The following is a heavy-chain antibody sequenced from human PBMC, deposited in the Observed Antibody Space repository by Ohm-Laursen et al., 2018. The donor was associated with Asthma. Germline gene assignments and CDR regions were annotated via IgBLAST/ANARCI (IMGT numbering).Heavy chain of an antibody. CDR1: GFTFSSYS. CDR2: ISSSSSYI. Sequence: SLRLSCAASGFTFSSYSMNWVRQAPGKGLEWVSSISSSSSYIYYADSVKGRFTISRGNAKNSLYLQMNSLRAEDTAVYYCASYYGDYDYYYGMDVWGQGTTVTVSS. CDR3: ASYYGDYDYYYGMDV. V-gene: IGHV3-21*01. D-gene: IGHD4-17*01. J-gene: IGHJ6*02.